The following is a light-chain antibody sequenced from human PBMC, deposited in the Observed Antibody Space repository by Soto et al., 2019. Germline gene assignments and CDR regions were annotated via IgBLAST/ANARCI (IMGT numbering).Light chain of an antibody. CDR2: GVT. Sequence: QSVLTQPASVSGSPGQSITISCTGASSDVGFSDYVSWYQQHPGKAPKLLIYGVTNRPSGVSSRFSGSKSGNTASLSISGLQDEDEADYYCCSYIHFTTVFGGGTKLTVL. CDR3: CSYIHFTTV. J-gene: IGLJ3*02. CDR1: SSDVGFSDY. V-gene: IGLV2-14*01.